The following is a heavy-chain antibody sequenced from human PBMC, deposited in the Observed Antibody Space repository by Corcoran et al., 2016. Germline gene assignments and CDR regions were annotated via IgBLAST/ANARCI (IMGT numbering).Heavy chain of an antibody. J-gene: IGHJ5*02. CDR1: GYTFTGYY. CDR3: AREPRAFSSQGRFDP. V-gene: IGHV1-2*02. Sequence: QVQLVQSGAEVKKPGASVKVTCKASGYTFTGYYRHWVRQAPGQGLEWMGWINPNSGGTNYAQKFQGRVTMTRETSISTAYMELSRLRSDDTAVYYCAREPRAFSSQGRFDPWGQGTLVTVSS. CDR2: INPNSGGT. D-gene: IGHD6-13*01.